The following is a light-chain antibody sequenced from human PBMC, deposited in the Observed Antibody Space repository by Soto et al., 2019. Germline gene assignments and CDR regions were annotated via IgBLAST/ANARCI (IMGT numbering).Light chain of an antibody. CDR2: EGS. CDR1: SSDVGNYNL. J-gene: IGLJ2*01. Sequence: QSVLTQPASVSGSPGQSITISCTGTSSDVGNYNLVSWYQHHPGKAPKLMIYEGSKRPSGVSNRFSGSKSGNTASLTISGLQAEDEADYYCYSYAGSRSFVVFGGGTKVTVL. V-gene: IGLV2-23*03. CDR3: YSYAGSRSFVV.